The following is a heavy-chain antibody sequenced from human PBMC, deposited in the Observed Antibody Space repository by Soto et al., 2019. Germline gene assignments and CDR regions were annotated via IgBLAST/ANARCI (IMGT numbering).Heavy chain of an antibody. D-gene: IGHD3-16*01. V-gene: IGHV3-21*01. CDR2: ISSSSSYI. CDR1: GFTFSSYS. CDR3: ARDGPQGEVDFGP. J-gene: IGHJ5*02. Sequence: GGSLRLSCAASGFTFSSYSMNWVRQAPGKGLEWVSSISSSSSYIYYADSVKGRFTISRDNAKNSLYLQMNSLRAEDTAVYYCARDGPQGEVDFGPWGQGTLVTVSS.